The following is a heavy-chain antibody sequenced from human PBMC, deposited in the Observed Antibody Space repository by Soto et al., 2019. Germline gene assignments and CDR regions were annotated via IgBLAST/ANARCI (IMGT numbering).Heavy chain of an antibody. J-gene: IGHJ3*02. CDR3: ARKGAVAGIQIDAFDI. CDR1: GGTFSSYT. V-gene: IGHV1-69*02. CDR2: IIPILGIA. Sequence: SVKVSCKASGGTFSSYTISWVRQAPGQGLEWMGRIIPILGIANYAQKFQGRVTITADKSTSTAYMELSSLRSEDTAVYYCARKGAVAGIQIDAFDIWGQGTMVTVSS. D-gene: IGHD6-19*01.